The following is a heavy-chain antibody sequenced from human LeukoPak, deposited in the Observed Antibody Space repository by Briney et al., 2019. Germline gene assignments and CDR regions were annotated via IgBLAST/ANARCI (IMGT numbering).Heavy chain of an antibody. Sequence: PGGSLRLSCAASGFTFSSYGMHWVRQAPGKGLEWVAFIRYDGSNKYYADSVKGRFTISRDNSKNTLYLHMNSLRAEDTAVYYCAKAALSYFDYWGQGTLVTVSS. V-gene: IGHV3-30*02. D-gene: IGHD3-3*02. CDR2: IRYDGSNK. J-gene: IGHJ4*02. CDR3: AKAALSYFDY. CDR1: GFTFSSYG.